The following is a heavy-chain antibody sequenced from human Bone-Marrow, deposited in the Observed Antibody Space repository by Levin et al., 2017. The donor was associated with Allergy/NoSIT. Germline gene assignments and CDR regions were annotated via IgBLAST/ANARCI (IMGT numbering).Heavy chain of an antibody. V-gene: IGHV3-13*01. D-gene: IGHD3-22*01. CDR3: ARYYDAGFNV. CDR1: GFTLSNFD. J-gene: IGHJ3*01. CDR2: VGTASET. Sequence: GESLKISCVASGFTLSNFDMHWVRQATGKGLEWVSGVGTASETHYAESVRGRFTISRENAKNSFYLQMNSLKAGDTAVYYCARYYDAGFNVWGQGTTVIVSS.